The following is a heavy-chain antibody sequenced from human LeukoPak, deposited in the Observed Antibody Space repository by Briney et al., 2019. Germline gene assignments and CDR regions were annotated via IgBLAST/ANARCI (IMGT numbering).Heavy chain of an antibody. Sequence: PSETLSLTCTVSGGSISSSGYYWGWIRQPPGKGLEWIGNINYGGSAYHNPSLTSRVTISVDTSENQFSLKLSSVTAADTAVYYCARRNSGSSQIDYWGQGTLVTVSS. CDR3: ARRNSGSSQIDY. J-gene: IGHJ4*02. CDR1: GGSISSSGYY. V-gene: IGHV4-39*01. CDR2: INYGGSA. D-gene: IGHD6-6*01.